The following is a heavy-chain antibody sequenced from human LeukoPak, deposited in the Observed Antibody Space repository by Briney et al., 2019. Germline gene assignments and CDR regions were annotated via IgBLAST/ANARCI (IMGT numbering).Heavy chain of an antibody. Sequence: ASVKVSCKASGYTFTSYYMHWVRQAPGQGLEWMGIINPSGGSTSYAQKFQGRVTMTRDTSTSTVYMELSGLRSEDAAVYYCARDEGIVGAPDYWGQGTLVTVSS. CDR3: ARDEGIVGAPDY. CDR1: GYTFTSYY. CDR2: INPSGGST. D-gene: IGHD1-26*01. V-gene: IGHV1-46*01. J-gene: IGHJ4*02.